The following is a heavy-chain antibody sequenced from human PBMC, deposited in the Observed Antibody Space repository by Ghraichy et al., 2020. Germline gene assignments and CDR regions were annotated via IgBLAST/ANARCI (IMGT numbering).Heavy chain of an antibody. CDR1: GLTFSSYG. D-gene: IGHD5-12*01. Sequence: GGSLRLSCAASGLTFSSYGRHWVRQAPGKGLEWVALISLDGRNKYYADSVKGRFTISRDNSKNTLYLQMNSLRAEDTGVYYCAKGYSGYDYAFDIWGQGTMVTVSS. CDR3: AKGYSGYDYAFDI. J-gene: IGHJ3*02. CDR2: ISLDGRNK. V-gene: IGHV3-30*18.